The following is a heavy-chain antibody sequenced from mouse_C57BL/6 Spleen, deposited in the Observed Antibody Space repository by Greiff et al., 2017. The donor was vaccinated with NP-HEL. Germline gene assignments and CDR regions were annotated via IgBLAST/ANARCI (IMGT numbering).Heavy chain of an antibody. Sequence: QVQLQQSGAERVKPGASGKISCKASGYTFTDYYINWVKQRPGQGLEGIGKIGPGSGSTYYNEKFKGKATRTADKSSSTAYMQLSSLTSEDSAVYFCARSGYFWYFDVWGTGTTVPVSS. V-gene: IGHV1-77*01. J-gene: IGHJ1*03. CDR1: GYTFTDYY. D-gene: IGHD1-1*01. CDR3: ARSGYFWYFDV. CDR2: IGPGSGST.